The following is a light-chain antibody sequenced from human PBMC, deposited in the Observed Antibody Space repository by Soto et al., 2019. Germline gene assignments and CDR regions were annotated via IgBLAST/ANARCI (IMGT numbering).Light chain of an antibody. CDR1: PGVGGW. Sequence: SQMTLSPYSVSAYVGGRVTMTGRSSPGVGGWLAWYQQKPGKVPKLLIYATSSLHSGVPSRFSGSGSGTDFALSISSLQPEDFATYYCQQTHSLPLSFCPGTKVDIK. J-gene: IGKJ3*01. CDR3: QQTHSLPLS. CDR2: ATS. V-gene: IGKV1-12*01.